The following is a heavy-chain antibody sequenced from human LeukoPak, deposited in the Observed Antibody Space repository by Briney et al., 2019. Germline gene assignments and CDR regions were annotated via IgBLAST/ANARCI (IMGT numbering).Heavy chain of an antibody. Sequence: LSLTCAVYGGSFSGYYWSWIRQAPGKGLEWVAVISYDGSNKYYADSVKGRFTISRDNSKNTLYLQMNSLRAEDTAVYYCAKSRTGVYYFDYWGQGTLVTVSS. CDR3: AKSRTGVYYFDY. CDR2: ISYDGSNK. D-gene: IGHD3-10*01. CDR1: GGSFSGYY. V-gene: IGHV3-30*18. J-gene: IGHJ4*02.